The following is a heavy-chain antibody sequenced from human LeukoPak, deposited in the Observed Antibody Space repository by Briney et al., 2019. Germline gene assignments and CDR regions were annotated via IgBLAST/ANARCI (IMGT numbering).Heavy chain of an antibody. CDR2: IYSGGST. CDR3: ARGVDYYGSGILDY. CDR1: GFTVSSNY. V-gene: IGHV3-66*01. Sequence: GGSLRLSCAASGFTVSSNYMNWVRQAPGKGLEWVSVIYSGGSTYYADSVKVRFSISRDNSKNTLYLQMNSLRAEDTAVYYCARGVDYYGSGILDYWGQGTLVTVSS. J-gene: IGHJ4*02. D-gene: IGHD3-10*01.